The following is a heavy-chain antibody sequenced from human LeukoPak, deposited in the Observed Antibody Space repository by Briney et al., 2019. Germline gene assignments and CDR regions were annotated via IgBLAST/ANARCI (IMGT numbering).Heavy chain of an antibody. D-gene: IGHD4-17*01. Sequence: ASVKVSCKASGYTFTGYYMHWVRQAPGQGLEWMGWINPNSGGTNYVQKFQGRVTMTRDTSISTAYMELSRLRSVDTAVYYCASGVGDITGFDYWGQGTLVTVSS. V-gene: IGHV1-2*02. CDR2: INPNSGGT. CDR1: GYTFTGYY. CDR3: ASGVGDITGFDY. J-gene: IGHJ4*02.